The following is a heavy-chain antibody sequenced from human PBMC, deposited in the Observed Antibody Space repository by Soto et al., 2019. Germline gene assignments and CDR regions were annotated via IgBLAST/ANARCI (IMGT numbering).Heavy chain of an antibody. CDR1: GYTFTGCY. CDR2: INPNSGGT. J-gene: IGHJ5*02. CDR3: ARDIVVVPAAIAVDP. Sequence: GASVKVSCKASGYTFTGCYMHWVRQAPGQGLEWMGWINPNSGGTNYAQKFQGRVTMTRDTSISTAYMKLSRLRSDDTAVYYCARDIVVVPAAIAVDPWGQGTLVTVSS. D-gene: IGHD2-2*02. V-gene: IGHV1-2*02.